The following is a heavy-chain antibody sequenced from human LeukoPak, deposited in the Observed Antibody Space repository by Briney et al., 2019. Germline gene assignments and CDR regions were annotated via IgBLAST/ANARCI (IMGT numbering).Heavy chain of an antibody. CDR3: ARAVGGHDSSGGDAFDI. Sequence: KPSGTLSLTCAVSGGSISSSNWWSWVRQPPGKGLEWIGEIYHSGSTNYNPSLKSRVTISVDKSKNQFSLKLSSVTAADTAVYYCARAVGGHDSSGGDAFDIWGQGTMVTVSS. J-gene: IGHJ3*02. CDR2: IYHSGST. CDR1: GGSISSSNW. D-gene: IGHD3-22*01. V-gene: IGHV4-4*02.